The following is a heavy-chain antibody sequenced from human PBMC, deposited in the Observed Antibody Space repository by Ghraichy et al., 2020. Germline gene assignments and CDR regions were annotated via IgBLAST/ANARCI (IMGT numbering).Heavy chain of an antibody. CDR2: IYSGGST. V-gene: IGHV3-53*01. CDR1: GFTVSSNY. J-gene: IGHJ3*02. Sequence: VGSLRLSCAASGFTVSSNYMSWVRQAPGKGLEWVSVIYSGGSTYYADSVKGRFTISRDNSKNTLYLQMNSLRAEDTAVYYCARDGGSSSSAVDAFDIWGQGTMVTVSS. D-gene: IGHD6-6*01. CDR3: ARDGGSSSSAVDAFDI.